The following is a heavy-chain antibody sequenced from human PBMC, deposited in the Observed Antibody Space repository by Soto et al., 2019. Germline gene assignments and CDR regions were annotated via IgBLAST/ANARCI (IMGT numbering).Heavy chain of an antibody. CDR2: IYYSGST. CDR3: ARQAYYGSGTYYNFEY. D-gene: IGHD3-10*01. V-gene: IGHV4-39*01. CDR1: GGSISSSSYY. Sequence: PSETLSLTCTVSGGSISSSSYYWGWIRQPPGKGLEWIGSIYYSGSTYYNPSLKSRVTISVDTSKNQFSLKLSSVTAADTAFYYCARQAYYGSGTYYNFEYWGQGTLVTVSS. J-gene: IGHJ4*02.